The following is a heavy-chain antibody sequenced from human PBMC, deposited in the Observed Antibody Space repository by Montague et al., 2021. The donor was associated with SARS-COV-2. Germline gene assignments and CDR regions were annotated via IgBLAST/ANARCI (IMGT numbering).Heavy chain of an antibody. J-gene: IGHJ6*02. D-gene: IGHD2-2*01. CDR1: GGSFSGYY. V-gene: IGHV4-34*01. CDR3: ARVRAVPAAMRIFSLGRSYYGMGV. CDR2: INHSGST. Sequence: SETLSLTCAVYGGSFSGYYWSWIRQPPGKGLEWIGEINHSGSTNCNPSLKSRVTISVDTSKNQFSLKLSSVTAADTAVYYCARVRAVPAAMRIFSLGRSYYGMGVWGQGTTVTVSS.